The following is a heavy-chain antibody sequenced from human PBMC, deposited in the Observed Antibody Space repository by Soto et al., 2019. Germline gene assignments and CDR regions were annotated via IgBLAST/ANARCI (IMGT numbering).Heavy chain of an antibody. D-gene: IGHD4-17*01. V-gene: IGHV3-9*01. CDR2: ISWNSGSI. Sequence: VESGGGLVQPGRSLRLSCAASGFTFDDYAMHWVRQAPGKGLEWVSGISWNSGSIGYADSVKGRFTISRDNAKNSLYLQMNSLRAEDTALYYCAKDAYGGNSIDYWGQGTLVTVSS. CDR1: GFTFDDYA. CDR3: AKDAYGGNSIDY. J-gene: IGHJ4*02.